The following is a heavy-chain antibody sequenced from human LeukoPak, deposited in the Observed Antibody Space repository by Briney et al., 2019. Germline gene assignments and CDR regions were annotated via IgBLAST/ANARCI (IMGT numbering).Heavy chain of an antibody. Sequence: GGSLRLSCEASGFTFSSYWMSWVRQAPGKGLEWVANIKQDGSEKYSVDSVKGRSTISRDNAKNSLYLQMDSLRAEDTAVYYCARDNGYSSGWEVDYWGQGTLVTVSS. CDR1: GFTFSSYW. V-gene: IGHV3-7*01. CDR2: IKQDGSEK. D-gene: IGHD6-19*01. J-gene: IGHJ4*02. CDR3: ARDNGYSSGWEVDY.